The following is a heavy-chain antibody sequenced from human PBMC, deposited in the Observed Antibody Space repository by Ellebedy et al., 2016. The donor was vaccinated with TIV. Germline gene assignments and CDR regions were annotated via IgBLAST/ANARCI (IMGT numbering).Heavy chain of an antibody. V-gene: IGHV4-39*01. CDR3: ARPLRSTVTTSIYFDY. D-gene: IGHD4-17*01. CDR2: IYYTGST. CDR1: GGSISSSNYF. Sequence: GSLRLXCTVSGGSISSSNYFWGWIRQPPGKGLEWIGIIYYTGSTYYNPSLNSRVTISLDTSKNQFSLNLSSVTAADAAVYYCARPLRSTVTTSIYFDYWGQGALVTVSS. J-gene: IGHJ4*02.